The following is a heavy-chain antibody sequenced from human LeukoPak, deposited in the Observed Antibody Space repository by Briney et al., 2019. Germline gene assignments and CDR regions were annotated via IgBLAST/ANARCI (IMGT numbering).Heavy chain of an antibody. J-gene: IGHJ6*03. D-gene: IGHD5-12*01. CDR1: GFTFSSYA. CDR2: ISYDGSNK. V-gene: IGHV3-30*04. CDR3: ARGRGYPYYYYHMDV. Sequence: PGGSLRLSCAASGFTFSSYAMHWVRQAPGKGLEWVAVISYDGSNKYYADSVKGRFTISRDNSKNTLYLQMNSLRAEDTAVYYCARGRGYPYYYYHMDVWGKGTTVTVSS.